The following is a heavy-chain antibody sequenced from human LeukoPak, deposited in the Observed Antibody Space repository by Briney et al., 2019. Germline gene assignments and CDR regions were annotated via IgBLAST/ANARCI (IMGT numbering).Heavy chain of an antibody. CDR3: ARATYYYDSSGYKPSYWYFDL. V-gene: IGHV3-21*01. CDR2: ISSSSSYI. D-gene: IGHD3-22*01. CDR1: GFTFSSYS. Sequence: GXXLRLSCAASGFTFSSYSMNWVRQAPGKGLEWVSSISSSSSYIYYAASVKVPFTISRDNAKNSLYLQMNSLRAEDTAVYYCARATYYYDSSGYKPSYWYFDLWGRGTLVTVSS. J-gene: IGHJ2*01.